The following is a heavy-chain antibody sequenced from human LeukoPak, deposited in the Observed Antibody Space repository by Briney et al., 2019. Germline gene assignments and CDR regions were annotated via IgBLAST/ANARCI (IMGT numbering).Heavy chain of an antibody. CDR1: GGTFSSYA. J-gene: IGHJ6*02. CDR2: IIPIFGTA. D-gene: IGHD6-19*01. V-gene: IGHV1-69*13. CDR3: ARSSRYSSGWYEGYYYGMDV. Sequence: SVKVSCMASGGTFSSYAISWVRQAPGQGLEWMGGIIPIFGTANYAQKFQGRVTITADESTSTAYMELSSLRSEDTAVYYCARSSRYSSGWYEGYYYGMDVWGQGTTVTVSS.